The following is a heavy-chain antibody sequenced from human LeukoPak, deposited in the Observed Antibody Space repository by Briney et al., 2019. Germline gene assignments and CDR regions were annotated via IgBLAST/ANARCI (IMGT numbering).Heavy chain of an antibody. CDR3: ACYYYSSGSSYYFDY. CDR1: GFTFSSYG. J-gene: IGHJ4*02. V-gene: IGHV3-33*01. CDR2: IWYDGSNK. Sequence: GESLRLSCAASGFTFSSYGMHWVRQAPGKGLEWVAVIWYDGSNKYYADSVKGRFTISRDNSKNTLYLQMNSLRAEDTAVYYCACYYYSSGSSYYFDYWGQGTLVTVSS. D-gene: IGHD3-22*01.